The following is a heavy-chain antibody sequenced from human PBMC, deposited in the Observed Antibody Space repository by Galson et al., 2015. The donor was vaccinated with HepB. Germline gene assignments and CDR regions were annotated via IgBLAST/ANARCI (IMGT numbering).Heavy chain of an antibody. Sequence: SLRLSCAASGFTFGDYAMSWVRQVPGKGLEWVGFIRSKAYGGTTEYAASVKGRFTISRDDSKSIAYLQMNSLKTEDTAVYYCTRAKSGYDGGGGFYYYYGMDVWGQGTTVTVSS. CDR3: TRAKSGYDGGGGFYYYYGMDV. V-gene: IGHV3-49*04. CDR2: IRSKAYGGTT. J-gene: IGHJ6*02. D-gene: IGHD5-12*01. CDR1: GFTFGDYA.